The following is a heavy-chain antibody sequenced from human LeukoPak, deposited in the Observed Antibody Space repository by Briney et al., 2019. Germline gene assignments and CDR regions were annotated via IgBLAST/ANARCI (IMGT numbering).Heavy chain of an antibody. Sequence: GGSLRLSCETAGFTFSSYVMHWVRRTPGKGLVWVSRISHDGFISYADSVKGRFTISRDNAKNTLILQMNSLRAEDTAVYYCARGPNSNWSGLDFWGQGTLLTVSS. CDR3: ARGPNSNWSGLDF. J-gene: IGHJ4*02. CDR2: ISHDGFI. CDR1: GFTFSSYV. V-gene: IGHV3-74*01. D-gene: IGHD6-6*01.